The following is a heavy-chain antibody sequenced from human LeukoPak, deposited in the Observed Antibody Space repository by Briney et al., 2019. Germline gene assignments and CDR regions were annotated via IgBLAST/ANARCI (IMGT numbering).Heavy chain of an antibody. CDR1: GCTFSSYA. D-gene: IGHD6-13*01. J-gene: IGHJ5*02. V-gene: IGHV1-69*05. CDR3: ARDRLAAAGTGWFDP. CDR2: IIPIFGTT. Sequence: ASVKVSCKASGCTFSSYAISWVRQAPGQGLEWMGRIIPIFGTTNYAQKFQGRVTITTDESTSTAYMELSSLRSEDTAVYYCARDRLAAAGTGWFDPWGQGTLVTVSS.